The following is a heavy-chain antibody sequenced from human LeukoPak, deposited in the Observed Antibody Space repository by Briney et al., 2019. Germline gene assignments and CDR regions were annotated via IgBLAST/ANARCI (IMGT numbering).Heavy chain of an antibody. CDR1: GFTFSNYV. CDR2: IAHDGSNK. V-gene: IGHV3-30*18. D-gene: IGHD3-10*01. J-gene: IGHJ4*02. CDR3: AKDRGYPTLDY. Sequence: GGSLKLSCAASGFTFSNYVMQWVRQAPGKGLEWVALIAHDGSNKYYADSVKGRFTISRDNSKNTLYLQMNSLRAEDTAVYYCAKDRGYPTLDYWGQGTLVTVSS.